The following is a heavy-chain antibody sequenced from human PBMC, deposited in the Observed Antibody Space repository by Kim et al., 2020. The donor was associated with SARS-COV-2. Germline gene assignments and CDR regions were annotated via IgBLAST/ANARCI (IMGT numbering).Heavy chain of an antibody. V-gene: IGHV5-51*01. Sequence: YGASVNGQVTVSTDKSVSTAYLQWSGLKAADTAMYYCARLTGKGEYYFDDWGQGTLVTVSS. J-gene: IGHJ4*02. D-gene: IGHD1-1*01. CDR3: ARLTGKGEYYFDD.